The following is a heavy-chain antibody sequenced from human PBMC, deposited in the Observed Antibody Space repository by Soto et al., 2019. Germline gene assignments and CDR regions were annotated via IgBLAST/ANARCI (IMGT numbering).Heavy chain of an antibody. CDR1: GGTFSSYA. CDR2: ISAYNGNT. Sequence: ASVKVSCKASGGTFSSYAISWVRQAPGQGLEWMGWISAYNGNTNYAQKLQGRVTMTTDTSTSTAYMELRSLRSDDTAVYYCARGPFHYDLLTGSAYRGQGSLVTVAS. D-gene: IGHD3-9*01. CDR3: ARGPFHYDLLTGSAY. J-gene: IGHJ1*01. V-gene: IGHV1-18*01.